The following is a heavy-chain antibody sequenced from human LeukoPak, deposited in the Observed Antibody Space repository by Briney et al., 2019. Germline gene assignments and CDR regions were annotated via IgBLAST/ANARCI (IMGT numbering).Heavy chain of an antibody. J-gene: IGHJ4*02. CDR3: ARDLIHYYGLSYYFDY. V-gene: IGHV3-33*01. CDR1: GFSFSNYG. CDR2: IYYDATNK. D-gene: IGHD3-10*01. Sequence: GGSLRLSCVASGFSFSNYGMHWVRQAPGKGLEWVALIYYDATNKYYIDSVKGRFTISRDNSKNTLYLQMSSLRVEDTAVYYCARDLIHYYGLSYYFDYWGQGTLVTVSS.